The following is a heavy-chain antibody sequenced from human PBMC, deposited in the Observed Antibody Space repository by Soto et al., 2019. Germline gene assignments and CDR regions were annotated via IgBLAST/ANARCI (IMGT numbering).Heavy chain of an antibody. CDR3: VRRHVSATGIDWFDP. CDR1: GYTFTSYG. Sequence: ASVKVSCKASGYTFTSYGIHWVRQAPGQRLEWMGWINTANGDTKYSPKFQGRVTITRDTSASTAYMELSSLRSEDTAVYYCVRRHVSATGIDWFDPWGQGTLVTVSS. CDR2: INTANGDT. D-gene: IGHD6-13*01. J-gene: IGHJ5*02. V-gene: IGHV1-3*04.